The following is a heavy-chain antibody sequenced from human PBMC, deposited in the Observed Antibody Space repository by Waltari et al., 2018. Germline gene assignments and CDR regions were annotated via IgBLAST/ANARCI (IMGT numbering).Heavy chain of an antibody. Sequence: QVQLQESGPGLVKPSQTLSLTCTVSGDSISSGSYYWSWIRQPAGKGLEWIGYIYTSGRTNYNPSLKSRVTISVDTSKNQFSLKLSSVTAADTAVYYCARMITFGGVIVIGGVGAFDIWGQGTMVTVSS. D-gene: IGHD3-16*02. CDR3: ARMITFGGVIVIGGVGAFDI. J-gene: IGHJ3*02. V-gene: IGHV4-61*09. CDR1: GDSISSGSYY. CDR2: IYTSGRT.